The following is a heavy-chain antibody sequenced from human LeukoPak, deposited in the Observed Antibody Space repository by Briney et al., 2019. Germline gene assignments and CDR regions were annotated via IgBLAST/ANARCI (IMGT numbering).Heavy chain of an antibody. CDR3: AELGITMIGGV. CDR2: IVHDGNNK. D-gene: IGHD3-10*02. J-gene: IGHJ6*04. Sequence: PGRSLRLSCAASGFTFNSYGMHWIRQAPGKGLEWVAVIVHDGNNKYYADSVKGRFTISRDNSKNTLYLQMNSLRAEDTAVYYCAELGITMIGGVWGKGTTVTISS. CDR1: GFTFNSYG. V-gene: IGHV3-30*18.